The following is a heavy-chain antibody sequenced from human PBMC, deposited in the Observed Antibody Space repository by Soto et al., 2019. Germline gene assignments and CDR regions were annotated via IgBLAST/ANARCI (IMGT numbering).Heavy chain of an antibody. CDR2: ISYDGSNK. CDR1: GFTFSSYA. J-gene: IGHJ4*02. CDR3: ARRDYVESAIDY. V-gene: IGHV3-30-3*01. D-gene: IGHD4-17*01. Sequence: QVQLVESGGGVVQPGRSLRLSCAASGFTFSSYAMHWVRQAPGKGLEWVAVISYDGSNKYYADSVKGRFTISRDNSKNTLYLQMNSLRAEDTAVYYCARRDYVESAIDYWGQGTLVTVSS.